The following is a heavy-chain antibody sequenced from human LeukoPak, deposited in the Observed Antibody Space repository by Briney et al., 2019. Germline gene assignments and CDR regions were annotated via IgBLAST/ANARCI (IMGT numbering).Heavy chain of an antibody. CDR3: AREDYYDSSGPFDY. V-gene: IGHV3-74*01. CDR1: GFTLGSYW. CDR2: INTDGSST. D-gene: IGHD3-22*01. J-gene: IGHJ4*02. Sequence: GGSLRLSCAASGFTLGSYWMHWVRQAPGKGLVWVSQINTDGSSTNYADSVKGRFTISRDNAKNTLYLQMNSLRAEDTAVYYCAREDYYDSSGPFDYWGQGTLVTVSS.